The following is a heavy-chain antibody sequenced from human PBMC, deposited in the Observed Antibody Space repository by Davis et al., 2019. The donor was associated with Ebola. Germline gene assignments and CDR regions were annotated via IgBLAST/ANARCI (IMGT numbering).Heavy chain of an antibody. CDR1: GYTFTSYY. V-gene: IGHV1-46*01. CDR3: AGSNWNYFYYYGMDV. D-gene: IGHD1-1*01. Sequence: ASVKVSCKASGYTFTSYYMHWVRQAPGQGLEWMGIINPSGGSTSYAQKFQGRVTMTRDTSTSTVYMELSSLRSEDTAVYYCAGSNWNYFYYYGMDVWGQGTTVTVSS. CDR2: INPSGGST. J-gene: IGHJ6*02.